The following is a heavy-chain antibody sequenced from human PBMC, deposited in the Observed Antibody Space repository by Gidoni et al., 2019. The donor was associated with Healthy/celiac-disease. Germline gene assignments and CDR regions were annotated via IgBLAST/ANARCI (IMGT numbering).Heavy chain of an antibody. D-gene: IGHD4-17*01. J-gene: IGHJ6*02. CDR2: IKSKTDGGTT. CDR1: GFTFSNAW. Sequence: EVQLVESGGGLVKPGGSLRLAGAASGFTFSNAWMSWVRQAPGKGLEWVGRIKSKTDGGTTDYAAPVKGRFTISRDDSKNTLYLQMNSLKTEDTAVYYCTTPPTVTDYYYYGMDVWGQGTTVTVSS. V-gene: IGHV3-15*01. CDR3: TTPPTVTDYYYYGMDV.